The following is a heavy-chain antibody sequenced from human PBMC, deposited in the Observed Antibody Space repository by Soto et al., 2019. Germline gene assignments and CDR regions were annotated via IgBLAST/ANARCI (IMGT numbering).Heavy chain of an antibody. CDR3: AKGVLRYFDY. CDR2: ISGSAGST. CDR1: GFTFSSYA. V-gene: IGHV3-23*01. J-gene: IGHJ4*02. D-gene: IGHD3-9*01. Sequence: EVQLLESGGGLVQPGGSLRLSCAASGFTFSSYAMSWVRQAPGKGLEWVSGISGSAGSTYYADSVKGRFTISRDNSKDTLYLKMNSRRAEDTAVYYCAKGVLRYFDYWGQGTLVTVSS.